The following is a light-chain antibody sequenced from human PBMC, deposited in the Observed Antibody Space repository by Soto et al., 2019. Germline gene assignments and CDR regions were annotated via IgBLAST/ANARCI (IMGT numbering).Light chain of an antibody. CDR2: SAS. Sequence: DIQLTQSPSFLSASVGDRVTITCRASQDISSYLAWYQQRPGKVPRFLTHSASPLQSGVPSRFSPTGSGTSFTLTISSLQPEDIATYYFQQLNRFPRTFGQGTKVEV. CDR3: QQLNRFPRT. V-gene: IGKV1-9*01. CDR1: QDISSY. J-gene: IGKJ1*01.